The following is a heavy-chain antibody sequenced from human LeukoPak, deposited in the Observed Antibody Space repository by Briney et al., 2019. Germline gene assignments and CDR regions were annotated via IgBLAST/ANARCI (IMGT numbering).Heavy chain of an antibody. Sequence: ASVKVSCKASGGTFSSYAISWVRQAPGQGLEWMGGIIPIFGTANYAQKFQGRVTITTDESTSTAYMALSSLRSEDTAVYYCARDARGGYSYGYVPNFDYWGQGTLVTVSS. CDR3: ARDARGGYSYGYVPNFDY. J-gene: IGHJ4*02. CDR2: IIPIFGTA. CDR1: GGTFSSYA. D-gene: IGHD5-18*01. V-gene: IGHV1-69*05.